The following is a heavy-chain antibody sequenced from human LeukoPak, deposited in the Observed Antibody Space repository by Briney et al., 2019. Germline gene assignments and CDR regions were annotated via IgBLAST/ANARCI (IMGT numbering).Heavy chain of an antibody. V-gene: IGHV1-2*02. CDR3: ARDAGSGYHGDY. D-gene: IGHD3-22*01. J-gene: IGHJ4*02. Sequence: ASVKVSCKASGYTFTCYYMHWVRQAPGQGLEWMGWINPNSGGTNYAQKFQGRVTMTRDTSISTAYMELSRLRSDDTAAYYCARDAGSGYHGDYWGQGTLVTVSS. CDR1: GYTFTCYY. CDR2: INPNSGGT.